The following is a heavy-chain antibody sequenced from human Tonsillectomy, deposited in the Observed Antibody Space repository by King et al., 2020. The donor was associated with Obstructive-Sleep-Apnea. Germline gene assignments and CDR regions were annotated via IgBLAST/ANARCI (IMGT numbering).Heavy chain of an antibody. CDR3: ARHRGVEDYGGYGDYFDY. J-gene: IGHJ4*02. CDR2: MYYSGNT. V-gene: IGHV4-59*08. Sequence: VQLQESGPGLVKPSETLSLTCTVSGDSISNYYWSWIRQPPGKGLEWIGYMYYSGNTNYNPSLKSRVTISADTSKIQFSLGLNSVSAAETAVYYCARHRGVEDYGGYGDYFDYWGQGTLVTVSS. D-gene: IGHD5-12*01. CDR1: GDSISNYY.